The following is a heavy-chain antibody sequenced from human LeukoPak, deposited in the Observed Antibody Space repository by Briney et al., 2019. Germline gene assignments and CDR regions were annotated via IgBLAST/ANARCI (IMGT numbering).Heavy chain of an antibody. CDR1: GFIFSRHW. CDR3: AKVGGGCSNCFDY. J-gene: IGHJ4*02. Sequence: GGSLTLSCLASGFIFSRHWMTWVRQAPGTGLEWVSAFSGSGGSTNYADTVKNRFTTTRDNSKNTLYLQMNSLRAEDTAVYYCAKVGGGCSNCFDYWGQGTLVTVSS. CDR2: FSGSGGST. D-gene: IGHD2-15*01. V-gene: IGHV3-23*01.